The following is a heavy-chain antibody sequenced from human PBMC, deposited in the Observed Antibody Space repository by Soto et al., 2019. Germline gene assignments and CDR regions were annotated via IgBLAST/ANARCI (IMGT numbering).Heavy chain of an antibody. CDR2: INHSGST. D-gene: IGHD4-4*01. Sequence: SETLSLTCAVYGGSFSGYYWSWIRQPPGKGLEWIGEINHSGSTNYNPSLKSRVTISVDTSKNQSSLKLSSVTAADTAVYYCAREGTVTTNYDYWGQGTLVTVSS. CDR3: AREGTVTTNYDY. CDR1: GGSFSGYY. V-gene: IGHV4-34*01. J-gene: IGHJ4*02.